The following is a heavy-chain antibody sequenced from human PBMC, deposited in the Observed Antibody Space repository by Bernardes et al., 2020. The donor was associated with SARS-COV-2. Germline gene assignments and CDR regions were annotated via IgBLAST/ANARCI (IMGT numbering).Heavy chain of an antibody. J-gene: IGHJ3*01. CDR1: GFTFEDYT. Sequence: GGSLRLSRAASGFTFEDYTMHWVRQVPGKGLEWVSLVSWDGSTTNYADSVKGRFIISRDSSRNTLHLQMNSLRKEDTALYYCATERQSLTIFGVGHDAFDFWGQGTMVTVSS. CDR2: VSWDGSTT. CDR3: ATERQSLTIFGVGHDAFDF. V-gene: IGHV3-43*01. D-gene: IGHD3-3*01.